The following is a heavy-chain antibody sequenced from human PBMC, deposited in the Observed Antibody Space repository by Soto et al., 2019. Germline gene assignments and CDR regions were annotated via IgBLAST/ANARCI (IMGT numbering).Heavy chain of an antibody. V-gene: IGHV3-23*01. CDR2: ISGSGGSK. J-gene: IGHJ6*03. D-gene: IGHD6-6*01. CDR1: GFTFSSYA. Sequence: GGSLRLSCAASGFTFSSYAMSWVRQAPGKGLEWVSAISGSGGSKYYADSVKGRFTISRDNSKNTLYLQMNSLRAEDTAVYYCAKGIAARRTSSYYYSMDVWGKGTTVTVS. CDR3: AKGIAARRTSSYYYSMDV.